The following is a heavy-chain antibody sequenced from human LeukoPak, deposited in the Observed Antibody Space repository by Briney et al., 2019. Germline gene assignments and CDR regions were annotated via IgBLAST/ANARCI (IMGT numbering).Heavy chain of an antibody. J-gene: IGHJ4*02. Sequence: GGSLRLSCAASGFTFDNYAMHWVRQAPGKGPEWLSIIIWNSGYIGYADSMKGRFTISRDNAKKSLDLQMNSLRAEDTALYYCAKVRGTYSSGYFFDYWGQGTLVTVSS. CDR3: AKVRGTYSSGYFFDY. CDR1: GFTFDNYA. V-gene: IGHV3-9*01. D-gene: IGHD6-19*01. CDR2: IIWNSGYI.